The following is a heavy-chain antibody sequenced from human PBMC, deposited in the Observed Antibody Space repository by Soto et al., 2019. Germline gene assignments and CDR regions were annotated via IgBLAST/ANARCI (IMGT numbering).Heavy chain of an antibody. CDR1: GFTFSTYA. CDR2: ISGSGDST. CDR3: GKGGEGSCSKTSCLYFSDY. J-gene: IGHJ4*02. D-gene: IGHD2-2*01. V-gene: IGHV3-23*01. Sequence: EVQLLDSGGGLVQPGGSLRLSCAASGFTFSTYAMSWVRQAPGKGLEWVSTISGSGDSTYYANSVKGRFTISRDNSRNTLDLQMNSLRVEDTAVYYCGKGGEGSCSKTSCLYFSDYWGQGTLVTVSS.